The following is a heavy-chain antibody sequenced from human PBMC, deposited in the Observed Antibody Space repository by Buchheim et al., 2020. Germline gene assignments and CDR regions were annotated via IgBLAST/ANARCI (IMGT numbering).Heavy chain of an antibody. CDR2: IYYSGIT. Sequence: QVQLQESGPGLVKPSQTLSLTCTVSGGSISSVGYYWSWIRQHPGKGLEWIGFIYYSGITYYNPSLKGRVTISVVTSTDHFALNLSSVTAADTAVYYCARGTVTNYVATLSDYWGQGTL. J-gene: IGHJ4*02. V-gene: IGHV4-31*03. CDR3: ARGTVTNYVATLSDY. D-gene: IGHD4-11*01. CDR1: GGSISSVGYY.